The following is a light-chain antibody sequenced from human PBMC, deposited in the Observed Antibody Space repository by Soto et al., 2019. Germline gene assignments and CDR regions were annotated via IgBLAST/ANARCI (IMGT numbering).Light chain of an antibody. CDR2: KAS. CDR3: QQYDTYSPT. V-gene: IGKV1-5*03. Sequence: DIQMTQSPSTLSASVGDRVTITCRASQSINSWLAWFQQKPGKAPKLLIYKASSLEGGVPSRFSGSGSGTEFTLTISSLQPDDFATYYCQQYDTYSPTFGQGTKVESK. CDR1: QSINSW. J-gene: IGKJ1*01.